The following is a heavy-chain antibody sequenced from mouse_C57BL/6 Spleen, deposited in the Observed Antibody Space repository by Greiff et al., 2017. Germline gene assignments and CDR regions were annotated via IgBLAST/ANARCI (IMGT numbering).Heavy chain of an antibody. CDR2: IHPNSGST. CDR3: ARIHYDYDYAMDY. D-gene: IGHD2-4*01. V-gene: IGHV1-64*01. J-gene: IGHJ4*01. Sequence: QVQLQQSGAELVKPGASVKLSCKASGYTFTSYWMHWVKQRPGQGLEWIGMIHPNSGSTNYNEKFKSKATLTVDKSSSTAYMQLSSLTSEDSAVYYCARIHYDYDYAMDYWGQGTSVTVSS. CDR1: GYTFTSYW.